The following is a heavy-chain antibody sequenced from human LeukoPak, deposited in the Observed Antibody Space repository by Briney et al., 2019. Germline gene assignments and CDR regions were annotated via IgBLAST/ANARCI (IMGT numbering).Heavy chain of an antibody. CDR3: AKGLGRDS. D-gene: IGHD7-27*01. Sequence: PGGSLRLSCAASGFTFSTHWMTWFRQAPGKGLEWVANIKEDGSEKYYADSVKGRFPISRDNTKNSLYLQMGRLRVEDAAMYYCAKGLGRDSWGQGTLVTVSS. CDR2: IKEDGSEK. J-gene: IGHJ4*02. V-gene: IGHV3-7*01. CDR1: GFTFSTHW.